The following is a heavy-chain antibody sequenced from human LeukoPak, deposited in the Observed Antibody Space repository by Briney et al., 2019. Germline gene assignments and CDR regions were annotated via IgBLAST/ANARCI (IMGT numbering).Heavy chain of an antibody. Sequence: PGGSLRLSCAASEFAFSTYNMNWVRQAPGKGLEWVSYISTGSSTTYYADSVKGRFTISRVNVENSLYLQMNSLRDEDTAVYYCARVAAGYSVNYFDYWGQGTLVTVSS. D-gene: IGHD4-23*01. V-gene: IGHV3-48*02. CDR3: ARVAAGYSVNYFDY. CDR2: ISTGSSTT. J-gene: IGHJ4*02. CDR1: EFAFSTYN.